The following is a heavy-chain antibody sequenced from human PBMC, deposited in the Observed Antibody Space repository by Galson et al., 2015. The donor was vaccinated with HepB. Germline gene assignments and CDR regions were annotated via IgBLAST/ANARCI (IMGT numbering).Heavy chain of an antibody. CDR1: GFSFSTSGMC. CDR2: IDWDDTK. D-gene: IGHD6-19*01. CDR3: ARIIAVAGSYHYYGMDV. V-gene: IGHV2-70*01. J-gene: IGHJ6*02. Sequence: PALAKPTQTLTVTCTFSGFSFSTSGMCVSWIRQPPGKALEWLALIDWDDTKYYSTALKTRLTISKDTSKNQVVLTMTNMDPVDTATYYCARIIAVAGSYHYYGMDVWGQGTTVTVSS.